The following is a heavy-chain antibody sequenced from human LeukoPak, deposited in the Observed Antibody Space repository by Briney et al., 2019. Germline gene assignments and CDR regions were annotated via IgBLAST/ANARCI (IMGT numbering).Heavy chain of an antibody. CDR2: ISGSGGST. CDR1: GFTFSSYG. J-gene: IGHJ4*02. Sequence: GGSLRLACAASGFTFSSYGMSWVRQAPGKGLEWVSAISGSGGSTYYADSVKGRFTISRDNSKNTLYLQMNSLRAEDTAVYYCAKVGGDYGGPTDYWGQGTLVTVSS. CDR3: AKVGGDYGGPTDY. D-gene: IGHD4-23*01. V-gene: IGHV3-23*01.